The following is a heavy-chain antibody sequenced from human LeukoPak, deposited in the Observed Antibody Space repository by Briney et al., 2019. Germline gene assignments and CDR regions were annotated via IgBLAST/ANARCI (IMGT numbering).Heavy chain of an antibody. CDR2: IYYSESP. CDR1: GGSISNYY. Sequence: SETLSLTCTVSGGSISNYYWSWIRQPPGKGLEWIGYIYYSESPSYNPSLKSRVTISVDTSKNQFSLKLSSVTAADTAVYYCARGGYYYDSSGYWGAFDIWGQGTMVTVSS. V-gene: IGHV4-59*01. CDR3: ARGGYYYDSSGYWGAFDI. D-gene: IGHD3-22*01. J-gene: IGHJ3*02.